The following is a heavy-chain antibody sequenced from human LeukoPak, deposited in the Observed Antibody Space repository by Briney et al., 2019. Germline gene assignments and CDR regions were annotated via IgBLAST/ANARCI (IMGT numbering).Heavy chain of an antibody. CDR3: ARGGCSSTSCYNSVGYYYYYYMDV. Sequence: TGGSLRLSCAASGFTFDDYGMSWIRQAPGKGLEWVSYISSSGSTIYYADSVKGRFTISRDNAKNSLYLQMNSLRAEDTAVYYCARGGCSSTSCYNSVGYYYYYYMDVWGKGTTVTISS. V-gene: IGHV3-11*01. CDR1: GFTFDDYG. D-gene: IGHD2-2*02. CDR2: ISSSGSTI. J-gene: IGHJ6*03.